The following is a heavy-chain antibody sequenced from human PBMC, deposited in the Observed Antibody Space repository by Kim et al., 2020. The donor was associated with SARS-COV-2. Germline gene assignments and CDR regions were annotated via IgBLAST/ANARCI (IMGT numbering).Heavy chain of an antibody. CDR2: INSDGSST. D-gene: IGHD6-19*01. V-gene: IGHV3-74*01. CDR1: GFTFSSYW. Sequence: GGSLRLSCAASGFTFSSYWMHWVRQAPGKGLVWVSRINSDGSSTSYADSVKGRFTISRDNAKNTLYLQMNSLRAEDTAVYYCARDLTGDSSGWYTVVNYYYGMDAWGQGATVTVSS. J-gene: IGHJ6*02. CDR3: ARDLTGDSSGWYTVVNYYYGMDA.